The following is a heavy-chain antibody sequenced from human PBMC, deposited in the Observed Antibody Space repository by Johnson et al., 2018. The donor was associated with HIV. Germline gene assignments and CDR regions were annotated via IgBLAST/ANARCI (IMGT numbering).Heavy chain of an antibody. J-gene: IGHJ3*02. CDR1: GFPFSSNY. CDR2: IFSGGST. Sequence: VQLVESGGGLVKPGGSLRLSGAASGFPFSSNYMSWVRQAPGKGLEWVPVIFSGGSTYYADSVRGRFTLPRDNSKNTLYLQMNSLRAEDTAVYYCARDSGKAYYDSSGYPNDAFDIWGQGTMVTVSS. CDR3: ARDSGKAYYDSSGYPNDAFDI. V-gene: IGHV3-66*01. D-gene: IGHD3-22*01.